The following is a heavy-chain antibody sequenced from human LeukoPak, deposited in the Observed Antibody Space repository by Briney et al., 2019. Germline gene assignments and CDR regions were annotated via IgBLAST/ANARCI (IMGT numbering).Heavy chain of an antibody. CDR2: IYYSGST. Sequence: SETLSLTCTVSGGSVSSSSYYWGWIRQPPGKGLEWIGSIYYSGSTYYNPSLKSRVTISVDTSKNQFSLKLSSVTAADTAVYYCAGGAWFDPWGQGTLVTVSS. J-gene: IGHJ5*02. D-gene: IGHD1-26*01. CDR1: GGSVSSSSYY. V-gene: IGHV4-39*07. CDR3: AGGAWFDP.